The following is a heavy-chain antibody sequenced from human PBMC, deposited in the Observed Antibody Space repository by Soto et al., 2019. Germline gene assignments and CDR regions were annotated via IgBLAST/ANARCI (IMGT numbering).Heavy chain of an antibody. CDR1: GFTFGDYA. D-gene: IGHD2-15*01. Sequence: PGGSLRLSCTASGFTFGDYAMSWFRQAPWKGLEWVGFIRSRAYGGTTEYAASVKGRFTISRDDSKSIAYLQMNSLKTEDTAVYYCTRVACSGGSCYYYYYAMDVWGQGTTVTVSS. CDR2: IRSRAYGGTT. CDR3: TRVACSGGSCYYYYYAMDV. J-gene: IGHJ6*02. V-gene: IGHV3-49*03.